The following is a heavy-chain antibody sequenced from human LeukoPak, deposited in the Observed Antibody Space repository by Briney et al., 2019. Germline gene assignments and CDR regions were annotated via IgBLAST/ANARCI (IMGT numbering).Heavy chain of an antibody. CDR2: INAGNGNT. CDR1: GYTFTSYA. D-gene: IGHD3-3*01. Sequence: ASVKVSCKASGYTFTSYAMHWVRQAPGQRLEWMGWINAGNGNTKYSQKFQGRVTITRDTSASTAYMELSSLRSEDMAVYYCAREGRFLEWLLPFDPWGQGTLVTVSS. CDR3: AREGRFLEWLLPFDP. V-gene: IGHV1-3*01. J-gene: IGHJ5*02.